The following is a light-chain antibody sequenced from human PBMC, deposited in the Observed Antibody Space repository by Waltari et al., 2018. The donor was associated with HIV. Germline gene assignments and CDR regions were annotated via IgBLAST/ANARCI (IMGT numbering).Light chain of an antibody. CDR2: EVS. CDR1: SNDVGYYNL. V-gene: IGLV2-23*02. CDR3: GSYAGSNAYV. Sequence: PGQSITISCTGTSNDVGYYNLVSWYQQDPGKAPKVMIYEVSKRPSGVSNRFSGSKSGNTASLTISGLQAEDEADYYCGSYAGSNAYVFGIGTKVTVL. J-gene: IGLJ1*01.